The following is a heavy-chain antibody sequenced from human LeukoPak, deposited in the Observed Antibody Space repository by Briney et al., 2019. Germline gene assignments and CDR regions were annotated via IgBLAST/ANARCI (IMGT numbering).Heavy chain of an antibody. Sequence: PGGSLRLSCAASGFTFSDYYMSWIRQAPGKGLEWVSYISSSGSTIYYADSVKGRFTISRDNSKNTLYLQMNSLRAEDTAVYYCAKDLATTSPFDYWGQGTLVTVSS. CDR2: ISSSGSTI. J-gene: IGHJ4*02. V-gene: IGHV3-11*01. D-gene: IGHD1-1*01. CDR3: AKDLATTSPFDY. CDR1: GFTFSDYY.